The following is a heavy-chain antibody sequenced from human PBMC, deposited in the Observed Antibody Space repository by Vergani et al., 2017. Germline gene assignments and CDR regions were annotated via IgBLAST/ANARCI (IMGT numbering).Heavy chain of an antibody. D-gene: IGHD6-13*01. CDR3: AGDTHSWQRADR. V-gene: IGHV4-4*07. CDR1: GGSISPYY. Sequence: QVQLQESGPGLVKPSETLSLTCIVSGGSISPYYWSWIRQPAGKGLEWIGSLSTTGGATHASHNPYLKSRVSISVDTSKSQFSLRLTSVTAADSAIYYCAGDTHSWQRADRWGQGLLVSVSS. CDR2: LSTTGGA. J-gene: IGHJ5*02.